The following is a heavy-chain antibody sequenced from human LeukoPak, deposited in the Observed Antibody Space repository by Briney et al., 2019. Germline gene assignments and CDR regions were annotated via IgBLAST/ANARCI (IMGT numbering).Heavy chain of an antibody. CDR2: TSYDGRTK. J-gene: IGHJ4*02. CDR1: GFTFSSYA. Sequence: GRSLRLSCAASGFTFSSYAMHWVRQAPGKGLEWVAVTSYDGRTKYYVDSVKGRFTISRDNSKNTLYLQTNSLRAEDTAVYYCARGRKEIFDYWGQGTLATVSS. V-gene: IGHV3-30*04. D-gene: IGHD5-24*01. CDR3: ARGRKEIFDY.